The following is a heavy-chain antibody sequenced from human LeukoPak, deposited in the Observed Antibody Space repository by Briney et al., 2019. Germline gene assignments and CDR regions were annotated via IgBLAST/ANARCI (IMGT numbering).Heavy chain of an antibody. CDR3: ARDRDGSGSQSY. J-gene: IGHJ4*02. D-gene: IGHD3-10*01. Sequence: ASVKVSRKASGYTFTSYGIGWMRLLPGQGLEWMGRISVNNGNTIYAQNLQGRLTVTADTSASTAYMELKSLRFDDTDVYFCARDRDGSGSQSYWGQGTLVTVSS. CDR2: ISVNNGNT. CDR1: GYTFTSYG. V-gene: IGHV1-18*04.